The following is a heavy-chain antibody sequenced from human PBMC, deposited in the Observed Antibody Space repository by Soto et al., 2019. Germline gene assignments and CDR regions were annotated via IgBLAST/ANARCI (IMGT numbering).Heavy chain of an antibody. D-gene: IGHD2-15*01. CDR3: AREADIVVVVAATPGLPFDY. V-gene: IGHV1-18*01. J-gene: IGHJ4*02. CDR2: ISAYNGNT. CDR1: GYTFTSYG. Sequence: GASVKVSCKASGYTFTSYGISWVRQAPGQGLEWMGWISAYNGNTNYAQKLQGRVTMTTDTSTSTAYMELRSLRSDDTAVYYCAREADIVVVVAATPGLPFDYWGQGTLVTVSS.